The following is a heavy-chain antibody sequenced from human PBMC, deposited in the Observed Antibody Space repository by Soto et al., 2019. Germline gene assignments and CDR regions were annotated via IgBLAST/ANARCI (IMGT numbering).Heavy chain of an antibody. Sequence: QVQLVESGGGVVQPGRSLRLSCAASEFTFSNFGMHWVRQAPGKGLEWVAVIYYDGSNEYYADSLKGRFTISRDNSKKPLYLQMNSLRAKDTAVYYCARVDVVVAADAFDIWGQGTMVTVSS. J-gene: IGHJ3*02. CDR1: EFTFSNFG. CDR3: ARVDVVVAADAFDI. V-gene: IGHV3-33*01. D-gene: IGHD2-15*01. CDR2: IYYDGSNE.